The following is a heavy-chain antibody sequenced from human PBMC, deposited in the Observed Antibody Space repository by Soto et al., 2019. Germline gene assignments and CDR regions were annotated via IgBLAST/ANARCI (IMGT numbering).Heavy chain of an antibody. D-gene: IGHD3-10*01. J-gene: IGHJ6*02. CDR2: INHSGST. V-gene: IGHV4-34*01. CDR3: AVLSSEWFGEFAMDV. CDR1: GGSFSGYY. Sequence: SETLSLTCAVYGGSFSGYYWSWIRQPPGKGLEWIGEINHSGSTNYNPSLKSRVTISVDTSKNQFSLKLSSVTAADTAVYYCAVLSSEWFGEFAMDVWGQGTTVTVSS.